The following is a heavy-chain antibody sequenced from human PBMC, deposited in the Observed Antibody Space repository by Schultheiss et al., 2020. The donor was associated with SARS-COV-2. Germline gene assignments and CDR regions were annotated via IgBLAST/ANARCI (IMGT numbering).Heavy chain of an antibody. CDR2: IYYSGST. CDR3: ARQGDSSGWYDNWFDP. Sequence: GSLRLSCTVSGGSISSYYWSWIRQPPGKGLEWIGYIYYSGSTNYNPSLKSRVTISVDTSKNQFSLKLSSVTAADTAVYYCARQGDSSGWYDNWFDPWGQGTLVTVSS. D-gene: IGHD6-19*01. J-gene: IGHJ5*02. V-gene: IGHV4-59*08. CDR1: GGSISSYY.